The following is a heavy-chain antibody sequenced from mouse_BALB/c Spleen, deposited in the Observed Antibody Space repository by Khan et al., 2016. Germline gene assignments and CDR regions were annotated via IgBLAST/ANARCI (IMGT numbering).Heavy chain of an antibody. CDR2: INTETGEP. J-gene: IGHJ4*01. V-gene: IGHV9-2-1*01. CDR3: ARTYGNYAMDY. D-gene: IGHD1-1*01. Sequence: QSQWVQSGPELKKPGETVKISCKASGYTFTDYSMHWVKQAPGKGLKWMGWINTETGEPTYADDFKGRFAFSLETSASTAYLQINNLKNEDTATYFCARTYGNYAMDYWGQGTSVTVSS. CDR1: GYTFTDYS.